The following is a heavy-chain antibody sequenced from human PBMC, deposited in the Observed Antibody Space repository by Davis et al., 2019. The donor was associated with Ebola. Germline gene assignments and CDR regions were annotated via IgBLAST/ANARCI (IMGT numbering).Heavy chain of an antibody. D-gene: IGHD6-19*01. J-gene: IGHJ4*02. CDR2: ISYEGSSK. CDR3: ARGSGWYTEYYFDY. CDR1: GFTFNSYA. V-gene: IGHV3-30-3*01. Sequence: PGGSPRLSCAASGFTFNSYAMFWVRQAPGKGLEWVTSISYEGSSKNYADSVKGRFTVSRDNSRNTLYLQMNTLRDVDTAVYYCARGSGWYTEYYFDYWGQGIMVTVSS.